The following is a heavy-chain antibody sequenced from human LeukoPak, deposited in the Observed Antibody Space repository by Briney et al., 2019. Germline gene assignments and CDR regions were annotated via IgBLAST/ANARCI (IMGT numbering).Heavy chain of an antibody. CDR2: MYNSGST. CDR1: GGSISSYY. V-gene: IGHV4-59*01. Sequence: PSETLSLTCTVSGGSISSYYWSWIRQPPGKGLEWIGYMYNSGSTNYNPSLKSRVTISVDTSKNQFSLKLSSVTAADTAVYYCAREVAGIQLFDYWGQGTLVTVSS. CDR3: AREVAGIQLFDY. D-gene: IGHD5-18*01. J-gene: IGHJ4*02.